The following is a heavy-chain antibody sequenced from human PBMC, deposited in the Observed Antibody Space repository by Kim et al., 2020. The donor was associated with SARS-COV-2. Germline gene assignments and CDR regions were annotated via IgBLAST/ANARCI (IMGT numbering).Heavy chain of an antibody. D-gene: IGHD1-1*01. Sequence: NACNGNTKYSQKFQGRVTITRDTSASTAYMELSSLRSEDTAVYYCARGRHWGQGTLVTVSS. J-gene: IGHJ4*02. CDR2: NACNGNT. CDR3: ARGRH. V-gene: IGHV1-3*01.